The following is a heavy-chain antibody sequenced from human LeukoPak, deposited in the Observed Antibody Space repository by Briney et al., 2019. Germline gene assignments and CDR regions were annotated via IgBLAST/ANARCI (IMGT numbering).Heavy chain of an antibody. V-gene: IGHV3-23*01. CDR2: ISDSGRTT. CDR1: GFTFSNYA. D-gene: IGHD7-27*01. J-gene: IGHJ4*02. Sequence: PGGSLRLSCAASGFTFSNYAMSWVRQAPGKGLEWVSTISDSGRTTFYADSVKGRFTIFRDNSKNTLYLQMNSLRAEDTAVYYCAKDQTGTHYDYWGQGTLVTVSS. CDR3: AKDQTGTHYDY.